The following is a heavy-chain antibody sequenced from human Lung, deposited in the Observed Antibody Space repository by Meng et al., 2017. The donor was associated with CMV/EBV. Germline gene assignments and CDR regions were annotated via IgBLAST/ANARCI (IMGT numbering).Heavy chain of an antibody. CDR2: INQDGGDK. Sequence: LTCAAPGFTFSGFWMSWVRQAPGKGLEWVANINQDGGDKYYVDSVTGRFTISRDNAKNLVYLQLNSLRSEDTAIYYCARGSSMLFDPWGQGTLVTVSS. J-gene: IGHJ5*02. V-gene: IGHV3-7*01. D-gene: IGHD6-13*01. CDR3: ARGSSMLFDP. CDR1: GFTFSGFW.